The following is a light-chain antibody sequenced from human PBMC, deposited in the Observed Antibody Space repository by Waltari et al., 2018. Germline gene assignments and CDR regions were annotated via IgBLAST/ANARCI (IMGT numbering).Light chain of an antibody. Sequence: SYVLTQPPSVSFAPAETARISCGGDNIASKSVHWYQQKPGQAPMMVIYYDSYRPSGITERFSGFNCGDPVNLTISRVEAVDEADNHCQVWDNSVVVFGGGTKLTVL. J-gene: IGLJ2*01. CDR2: YDS. CDR3: QVWDNSVVV. CDR1: NIASKS. V-gene: IGLV3-21*04.